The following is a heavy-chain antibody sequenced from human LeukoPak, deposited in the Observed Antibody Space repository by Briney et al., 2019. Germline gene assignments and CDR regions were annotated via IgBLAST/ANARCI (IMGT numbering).Heavy chain of an antibody. Sequence: SVKVSCKASGGTFSSYAISWVRQAPGQGLEWMGGIIPIFGTANYAQKFQGRVTITADESTCTAYMELSSLRSEDTAVYYCARGAGDYWYLDLWGRGTLVTVSS. D-gene: IGHD4-17*01. CDR1: GGTFSSYA. J-gene: IGHJ2*01. V-gene: IGHV1-69*13. CDR2: IIPIFGTA. CDR3: ARGAGDYWYLDL.